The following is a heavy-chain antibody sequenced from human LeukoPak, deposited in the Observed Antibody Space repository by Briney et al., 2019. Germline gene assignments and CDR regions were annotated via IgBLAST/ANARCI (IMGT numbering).Heavy chain of an antibody. CDR3: ARGILDY. V-gene: IGHV3-53*01. CDR2: IYSDDNT. J-gene: IGHJ4*02. Sequence: GGSLRLSCAASGFIVSSIYMSWVRQAPGKGLEWVSVIYSDDNTYYVDSVKGRFTISRDNSMDTVYLQMNSLRAEDTAVYYCARGILDYWGQGTLVTVSS. CDR1: GFIVSSIY.